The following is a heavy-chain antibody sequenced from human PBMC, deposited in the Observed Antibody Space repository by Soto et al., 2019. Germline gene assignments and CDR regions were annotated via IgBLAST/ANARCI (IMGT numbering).Heavy chain of an antibody. D-gene: IGHD3-22*01. CDR2: INPNSGGT. J-gene: IGHJ5*02. CDR1: GYTFTGYY. CDR3: ARGGGYYDSSGYRNWCDP. Sequence: QVQLVQSGAEVKKPGASVKVSCKASGYTFTGYYMHWVRQAPGQGLEWMGWINPNSGGTNYAQKFQGWVTMTRDTSISTAYMELSRLRSDDTAVYYCARGGGYYDSSGYRNWCDPWVQGTLVTVSS. V-gene: IGHV1-2*04.